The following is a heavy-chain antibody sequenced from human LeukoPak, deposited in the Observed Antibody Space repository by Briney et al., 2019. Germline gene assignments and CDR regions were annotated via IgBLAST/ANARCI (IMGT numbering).Heavy chain of an antibody. CDR2: ISGSGGNT. J-gene: IGHJ3*02. V-gene: IGHV3-23*01. D-gene: IGHD1-1*01. CDR3: ARTTGTTPSGAFDI. Sequence: PGGSLRLSCAASGFTFSSYAMSWVRQAPGKGLEWVSGISGSGGNTYYADSVKGRFTISRDNSKNTLYLQMNSLRTEDTAVYYCARTTGTTPSGAFDIWGQGTMVTVSS. CDR1: GFTFSSYA.